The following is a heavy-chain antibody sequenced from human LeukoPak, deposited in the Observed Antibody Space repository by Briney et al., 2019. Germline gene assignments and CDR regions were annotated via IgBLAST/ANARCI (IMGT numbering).Heavy chain of an antibody. CDR3: ASSGPVTMIVVADDAFDI. V-gene: IGHV3-23*01. CDR1: GFTFSSYD. Sequence: GGSLRLSCAASGFTFSSYDMTWVRQAPGRGLEWVSSIRPSGDNTYYADSVKGRFTISRDNSKNTLYLQMNSLRAEDTAVYYCASSGPVTMIVVADDAFDIWGQGTMVTVSS. D-gene: IGHD3-22*01. J-gene: IGHJ3*02. CDR2: IRPSGDNT.